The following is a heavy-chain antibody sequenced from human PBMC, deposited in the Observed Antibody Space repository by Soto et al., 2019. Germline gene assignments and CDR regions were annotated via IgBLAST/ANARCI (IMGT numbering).Heavy chain of an antibody. Sequence: ASVKVSCKASGYTFTGYYMHWVRQAPGQGLEWMGWINPNSGGTNYAQKFQGWVTMTRDTSISTAYMELSRLRSDDTAVYYCARGGRAGLLLLSYYYYGMDVWGQGTTVTVSS. V-gene: IGHV1-2*04. CDR1: GYTFTGYY. CDR2: INPNSGGT. D-gene: IGHD3-22*01. CDR3: ARGGRAGLLLLSYYYYGMDV. J-gene: IGHJ6*02.